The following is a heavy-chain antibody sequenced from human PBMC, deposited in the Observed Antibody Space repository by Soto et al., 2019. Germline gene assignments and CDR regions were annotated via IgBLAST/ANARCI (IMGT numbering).Heavy chain of an antibody. CDR3: ATPSNVGVYGDYALDY. Sequence: QVQLVQSGAEVKTPGSSVKVSCKASGGTVSSYTFSWVREAPEQGLEGMGRFIPILDLASYAQKFQGRVTITADKSTSTAYMELNSLRSEDTAVYYCATPSNVGVYGDYALDYWGQGTLVAVSS. D-gene: IGHD4-17*01. CDR2: FIPILDLA. J-gene: IGHJ4*02. CDR1: GGTVSSYT. V-gene: IGHV1-69*02.